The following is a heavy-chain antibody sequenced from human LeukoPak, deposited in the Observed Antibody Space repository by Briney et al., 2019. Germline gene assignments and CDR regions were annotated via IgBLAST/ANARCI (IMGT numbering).Heavy chain of an antibody. Sequence: SETLSLTCTVSGGPISSYYWSWIRQPAGKGLEWIGCIYSSGSTNYNPSLKSRVTMSVDTSKNQFSLKLTSVTAADTALYYCARTFYDDGRGTTRNDLFDPWGQGTLVTVSS. D-gene: IGHD1-1*01. CDR1: GGPISSYY. CDR2: IYSSGST. V-gene: IGHV4-4*07. CDR3: ARTFYDDGRGTTRNDLFDP. J-gene: IGHJ5*02.